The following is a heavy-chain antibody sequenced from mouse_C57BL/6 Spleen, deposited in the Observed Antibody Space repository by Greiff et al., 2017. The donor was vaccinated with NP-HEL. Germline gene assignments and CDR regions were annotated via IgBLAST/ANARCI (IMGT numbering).Heavy chain of an antibody. CDR2: INPSTGGT. J-gene: IGHJ4*01. CDR3: ARHGENAMDY. Sequence: EVQGVESGPELVKPGASVKISCKASGYSFTGYYMNWVKQSPEKSLEWIGEINPSTGGTTYNQKFKAKATLTVDKSSSTAYMQLKSLTSEDSAVYYCARHGENAMDYWGQGTSVTVSS. V-gene: IGHV1-42*01. CDR1: GYSFTGYY.